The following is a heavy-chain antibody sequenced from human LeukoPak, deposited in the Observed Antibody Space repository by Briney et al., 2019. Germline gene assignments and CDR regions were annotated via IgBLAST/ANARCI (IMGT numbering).Heavy chain of an antibody. J-gene: IGHJ4*02. Sequence: SVKVSCKASGGTFSSYAISWVRQAPGQGLEWMEGIIPIFGTANYAQKFQGRVTITADESTSTAYMELSSLRSEDTAVYYCARLGSYYDSSGYPHEWGQGTLVTVSS. V-gene: IGHV1-69*13. CDR1: GGTFSSYA. CDR2: IIPIFGTA. D-gene: IGHD3-22*01. CDR3: ARLGSYYDSSGYPHE.